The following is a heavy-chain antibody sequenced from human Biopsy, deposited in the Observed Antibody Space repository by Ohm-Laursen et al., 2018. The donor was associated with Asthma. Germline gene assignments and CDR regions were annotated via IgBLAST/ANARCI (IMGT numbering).Heavy chain of an antibody. CDR2: MYHSGSP. V-gene: IGHV4-39*01. Sequence: SQTLSLTCTVSGGSITSSSYYWGWIRQPPGKGMEWIGCMYHSGSPYYHPSLKSRATISVDTSKNQLSLKMSSVTAADTAVYFCVRHQYSSSWSTFDYWGQGALVTVSS. D-gene: IGHD3-22*01. CDR1: GGSITSSSYY. CDR3: VRHQYSSSWSTFDY. J-gene: IGHJ4*02.